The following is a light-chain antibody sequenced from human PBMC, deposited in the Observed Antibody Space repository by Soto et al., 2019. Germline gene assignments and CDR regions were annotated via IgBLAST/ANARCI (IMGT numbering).Light chain of an antibody. CDR1: QSVGSY. Sequence: EIVLTQSPATLSLSPGERATLSCRASQSVGSYLVWYHQKPGQAPRLLIYDASKRATGIPVRFSGSGSGADFTLTISSLEPEDFALYYCQQRSNWPLTFGGGTKVEIK. V-gene: IGKV3-11*01. CDR2: DAS. CDR3: QQRSNWPLT. J-gene: IGKJ4*01.